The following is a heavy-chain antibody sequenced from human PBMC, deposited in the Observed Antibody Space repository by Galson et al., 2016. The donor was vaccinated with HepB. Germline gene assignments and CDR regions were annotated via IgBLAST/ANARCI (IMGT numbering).Heavy chain of an antibody. CDR1: GFSLTTSGVG. V-gene: IGHV2-5*02. Sequence: PALVKPTQTLTLTCTFSGFSLTTSGVGVGWIRQPPGKALEWLAVIYWDDDKRYSPSLKSRLIITKDTSKNQVVLKMTNMDPVDKATYFCVRNRSGWHGGTLDYWGQGTLVAVSS. D-gene: IGHD6-19*01. CDR2: IYWDDDK. CDR3: VRNRSGWHGGTLDY. J-gene: IGHJ4*02.